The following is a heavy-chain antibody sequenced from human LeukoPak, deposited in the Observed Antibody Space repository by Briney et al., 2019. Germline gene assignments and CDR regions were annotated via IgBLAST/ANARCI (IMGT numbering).Heavy chain of an antibody. CDR3: ARGDQNFDY. CDR1: GDSVSSKSV. V-gene: IGHV6-1*01. J-gene: IGHJ4*02. CDR2: IYYRSKWSN. D-gene: IGHD5-24*01. Sequence: SQTLSLTCAISGDSVSSKSVWNWIRQSPSRGLEWLGRIYYRSKWSNNYAVSVKSRITINPDTSKNQFSLQLSSVTAEDTAVYYCARGDQNFDYWGQGTLVTVSS.